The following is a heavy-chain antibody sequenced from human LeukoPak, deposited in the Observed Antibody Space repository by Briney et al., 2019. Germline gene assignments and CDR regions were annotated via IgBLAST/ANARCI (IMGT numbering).Heavy chain of an antibody. D-gene: IGHD6-19*01. CDR2: IYSTGST. CDR1: GFTVSSNY. Sequence: PGGSLRLSCAASGFTVSSNYMSWVRQPPGKGLEWVSVIYSTGSTYYAASVKGRFTISRDNSKSTLYLQMNSLRGEDTAVYYCARGPSSGFELDYWGQGTLVTVSS. J-gene: IGHJ4*02. CDR3: ARGPSSGFELDY. V-gene: IGHV3-53*01.